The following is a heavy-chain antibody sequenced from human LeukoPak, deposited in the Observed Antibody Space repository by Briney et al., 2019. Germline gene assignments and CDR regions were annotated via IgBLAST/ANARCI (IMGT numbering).Heavy chain of an antibody. CDR1: GGSLTGHY. CDR3: ARTNAFGN. Sequence: AEPLSLSCTLSGGSLTGHYWNCFRHPPGSGLEWIGYIYYTGATDYSASLMRRDTISLDMSKNQFSLKLRSVTAADTAVYYCARTNAFGNRGQGTMVTVSS. CDR2: IYYTGAT. J-gene: IGHJ3*02. V-gene: IGHV4-59*11.